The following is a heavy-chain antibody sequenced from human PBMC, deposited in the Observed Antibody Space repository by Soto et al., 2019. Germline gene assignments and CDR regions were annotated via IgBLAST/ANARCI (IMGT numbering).Heavy chain of an antibody. Sequence: SETLSLTCTVSGGSVTNSSYCWGWIRQSPGKGLEWIGSVYYRGRSYSKSSVKSRVTISVDTSKNRFSLSLNSVTASDTAVYFCVSQRTTVPTQAYFDYWGPGALVTVSS. D-gene: IGHD4-17*01. J-gene: IGHJ4*02. V-gene: IGHV4-39*01. CDR1: GGSVTNSSYC. CDR2: VYYRGRS. CDR3: VSQRTTVPTQAYFDY.